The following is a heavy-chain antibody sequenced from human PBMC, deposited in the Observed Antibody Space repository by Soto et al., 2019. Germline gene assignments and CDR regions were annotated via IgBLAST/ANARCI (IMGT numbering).Heavy chain of an antibody. V-gene: IGHV4-59*08. CDR2: IYYSGST. Sequence: SGTLSLTCTVSGGSISSYYWSWIRQPPGKGLEWIGYIYYSGSTNYNPSLKSRVTISVDTSKNQFSLKLSSVTAADTAVYYCARLLYGSGSWFDPWGQGTLVTVS. CDR3: ARLLYGSGSWFDP. CDR1: GGSISSYY. J-gene: IGHJ5*02. D-gene: IGHD3-10*01.